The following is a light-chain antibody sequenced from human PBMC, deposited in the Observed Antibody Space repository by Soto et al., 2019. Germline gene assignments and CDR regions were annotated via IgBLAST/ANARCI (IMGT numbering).Light chain of an antibody. Sequence: EIVLTQSPGTLSLSPGETATLSCRASQTIGSTYLAWYQQKPDQAPRLLIFGSSNRATGIPDRFSGSGSGTDFTLSISRLEPEDFAVYYCQQYASSPLLTFGGGTKV. V-gene: IGKV3-20*01. J-gene: IGKJ4*01. CDR1: QTIGSTY. CDR2: GSS. CDR3: QQYASSPLLT.